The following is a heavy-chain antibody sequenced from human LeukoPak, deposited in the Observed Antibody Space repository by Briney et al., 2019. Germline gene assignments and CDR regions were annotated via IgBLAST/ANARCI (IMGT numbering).Heavy chain of an antibody. CDR2: IWYDGSNK. D-gene: IGHD6-6*01. Sequence: GGSLRLSCAASGFTFSSYGMHWVRQAPGKGLEWVAVIWYDGSNKYYADSVKGRFTISRDNSKNTLYLQMNSLRAEDTAVYYCARAPIXXRLGYWGQGTLVTVSS. CDR3: ARAPIXXRLGY. J-gene: IGHJ4*02. V-gene: IGHV3-33*01. CDR1: GFTFSSYG.